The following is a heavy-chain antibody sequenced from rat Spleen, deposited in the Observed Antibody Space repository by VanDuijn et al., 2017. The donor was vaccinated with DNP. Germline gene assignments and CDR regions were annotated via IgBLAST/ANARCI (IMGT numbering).Heavy chain of an antibody. J-gene: IGHJ2*01. CDR2: IAYDGSST. CDR1: GFTFSDSA. CDR3: ATLPGYTSYFDF. Sequence: EVQLVESGGGLVQPGRSLKLSCAASGFTFSDSAMAWVRQSLKKGLEWVATIAYDGSSTYYRDSVKGRFTISRDNAKSTLYLQMDSLRSEDTATYYCATLPGYTSYFDFWGQGVMVTVSS. V-gene: IGHV5-17*01. D-gene: IGHD1-4*01.